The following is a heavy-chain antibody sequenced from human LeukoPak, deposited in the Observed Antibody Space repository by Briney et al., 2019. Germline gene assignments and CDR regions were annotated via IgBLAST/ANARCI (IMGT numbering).Heavy chain of an antibody. CDR3: ARDYGSGLTKGYYLDY. Sequence: GGSLRLSCAASGFTFSSYWMSWVRQAPGKGLEWVANIKQDGSEKYYVDSVKGRFTISRDNAKNSLYLQMNSLRAEDTAVYYCARDYGSGLTKGYYLDYWGQGTLVTVSS. V-gene: IGHV3-7*01. CDR1: GFTFSSYW. J-gene: IGHJ4*02. D-gene: IGHD3-10*01. CDR2: IKQDGSEK.